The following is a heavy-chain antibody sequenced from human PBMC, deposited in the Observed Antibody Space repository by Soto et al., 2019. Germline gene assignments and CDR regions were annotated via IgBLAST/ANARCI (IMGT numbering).Heavy chain of an antibody. CDR1: GYTFTSYA. J-gene: IGHJ4*02. CDR3: ARDLGPIAAAGTFDY. D-gene: IGHD6-13*01. Sequence: ASVKVSCKASGYTFTSYAMHWVRQAPGQRLEWMGWINAGNGNTKYSQKFQGRVTITRDTSASTAYMELSSLRSEDTAVYYCARDLGPIAAAGTFDYWGQGTLVTVSS. CDR2: INAGNGNT. V-gene: IGHV1-3*01.